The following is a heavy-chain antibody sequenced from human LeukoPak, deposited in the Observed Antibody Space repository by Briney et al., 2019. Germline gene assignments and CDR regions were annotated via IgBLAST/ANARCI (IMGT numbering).Heavy chain of an antibody. CDR2: TYYRSKWYK. CDR1: GDSVSSNSAT. CDR3: ARGPSYFQH. Sequence: QTLSLTCAISGDSVSSNSATWNWIRQSPSRGLEWLGRTYYRSKWYKYYAVSVKGRITINPDTSKNQFSLQLNSVTPEGAAVYYCARGPSYFQHWGQGTLVTVSS. V-gene: IGHV6-1*01. J-gene: IGHJ1*01.